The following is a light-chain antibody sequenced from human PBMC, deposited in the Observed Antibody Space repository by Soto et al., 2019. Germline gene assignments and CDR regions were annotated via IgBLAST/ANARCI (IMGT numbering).Light chain of an antibody. V-gene: IGKV3-15*01. J-gene: IGKJ1*01. CDR2: AVS. CDR1: QSVSSN. Sequence: EIMMTQSPGTLSASPGERATLSCRASQSVSSNLAWYQQKPGQAPRLLIYAVSTRATGIPARFSGSGSGTAFTLTISSLQSEDFAVYYCQQYNKWPLTFGQGTKLEIK. CDR3: QQYNKWPLT.